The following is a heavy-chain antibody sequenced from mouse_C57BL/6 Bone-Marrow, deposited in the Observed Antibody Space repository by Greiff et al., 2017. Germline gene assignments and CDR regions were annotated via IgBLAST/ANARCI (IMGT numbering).Heavy chain of an antibody. V-gene: IGHV5-9*01. Sequence: EVKLMESGGGLVKPGGSLKLSCAASGFTFSSYTMSWVRQTPEKRLQWVAALSGGGGNTYYPASVKGRFTISRDNDKNILYLQMSSLRSEDTALYYCSRQVTTVLATKYFDVWGTGTTVTVSS. CDR3: SRQVTTVLATKYFDV. D-gene: IGHD1-1*01. CDR1: GFTFSSYT. J-gene: IGHJ1*03. CDR2: LSGGGGNT.